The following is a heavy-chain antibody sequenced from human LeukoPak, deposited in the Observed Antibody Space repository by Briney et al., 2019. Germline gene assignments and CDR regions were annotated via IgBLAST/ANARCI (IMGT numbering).Heavy chain of an antibody. CDR1: GGSISSYY. CDR3: ARYQYSGSYFWRFDY. V-gene: IGHV4-59*01. D-gene: IGHD1-26*01. Sequence: SETLSLTCTVSGGSISSYYWSWIRQPPGKGLEWIGYIYYSGSTNYNPSLKSRVTISVDTSKNQFSLKLSSVTAADTAVYYCARYQYSGSYFWRFDYWGQGTLVTVSS. J-gene: IGHJ4*02. CDR2: IYYSGST.